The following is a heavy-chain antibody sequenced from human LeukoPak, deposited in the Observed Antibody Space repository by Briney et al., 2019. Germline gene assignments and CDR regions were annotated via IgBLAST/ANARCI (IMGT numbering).Heavy chain of an antibody. V-gene: IGHV4-30-4*08. CDR3: GREAKVTQEFEY. CDR2: IYYSGST. J-gene: IGHJ4*02. D-gene: IGHD4-11*01. CDR1: GGSISSGDYY. Sequence: SETLSLTCTVSGGSISSGDYYWSWIRQPPGKGLEWIGYIYYSGSTYYNPSLKSRVTISVDTSKNQFSLKLSSLTAADTGVYYCGREAKVTQEFEYWGQGNLVTVS.